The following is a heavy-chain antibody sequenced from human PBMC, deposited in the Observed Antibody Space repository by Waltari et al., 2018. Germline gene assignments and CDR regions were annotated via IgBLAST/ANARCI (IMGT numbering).Heavy chain of an antibody. CDR2: IYGGSGTT. CDR3: ARYSSGSMNYFDY. J-gene: IGHJ4*02. D-gene: IGHD6-25*01. V-gene: IGHV4-38-2*01. CDR1: GYSISSGYG. Sequence: QVQLQESGPGLVKPSETLSLTCAVSGYSISSGYGWGWIRQPPGKGLEWIGQIYGGSGTTYYNPSLRSRVTVSKDTSKNQFSLKLSSVTAADTAVYYCARYSSGSMNYFDYWGQGVLVTVSS.